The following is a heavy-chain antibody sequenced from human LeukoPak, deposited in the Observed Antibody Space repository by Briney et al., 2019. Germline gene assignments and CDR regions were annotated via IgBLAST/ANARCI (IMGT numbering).Heavy chain of an antibody. J-gene: IGHJ6*03. V-gene: IGHV3-53*01. Sequence: GGSLRLSCAASGFSVSSNYMSWVRQPPGKGLEWVSVIYSGGSTYYADSVKGRFTISRDNSKNTLYLQMNSLRAEDTAIYYCARDGLRSSETPFYYQYMDVWGIGTTVTVSS. CDR1: GFSVSSNY. CDR2: IYSGGST. D-gene: IGHD3-10*01. CDR3: ARDGLRSSETPFYYQYMDV.